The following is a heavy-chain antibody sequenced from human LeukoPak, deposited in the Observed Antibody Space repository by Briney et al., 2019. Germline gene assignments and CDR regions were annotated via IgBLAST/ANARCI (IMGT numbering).Heavy chain of an antibody. J-gene: IGHJ4*02. Sequence: ASVKVSCKASGYTFTGYYMHWVRQAPGQGLEWMGWINPNSGGTNYAQKFQGRVTMTRDTSISTAYMELSRLRSDDTAVYYCARGQHSGSYPYDYWGQGTLVTVSS. V-gene: IGHV1-2*02. CDR2: INPNSGGT. CDR3: ARGQHSGSYPYDY. D-gene: IGHD1-26*01. CDR1: GYTFTGYY.